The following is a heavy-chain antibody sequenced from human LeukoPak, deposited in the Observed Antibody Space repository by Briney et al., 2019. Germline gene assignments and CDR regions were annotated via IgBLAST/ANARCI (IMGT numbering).Heavy chain of an antibody. V-gene: IGHV3-21*01. J-gene: IGHJ4*02. CDR3: ARASDGDLNFDY. Sequence: NPGGSLRLSCAVSGLTFSSSWMDWVRQAPGKGLEWVSSISSSSSYIYYADSVKGRFTISRDNAKNSLYLQMNSLGAEDTAVYYCARASDGDLNFDYWGQGTLVTVSS. D-gene: IGHD4-17*01. CDR2: ISSSSSYI. CDR1: GLTFSSSW.